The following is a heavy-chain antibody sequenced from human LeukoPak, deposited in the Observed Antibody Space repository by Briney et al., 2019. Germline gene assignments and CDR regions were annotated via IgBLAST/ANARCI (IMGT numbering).Heavy chain of an antibody. CDR1: GFTFDDYA. CDR2: ISWDGGST. D-gene: IGHD3-22*01. CDR3: AKGKLAYYDSSGYDY. Sequence: GGSLRLSCAASGFTFDDYAMHWVRQAPGKGLEWVSLISWDGGSTYYADSVKGRLTISRDNSKNSLYLQVNSLRAEDTALYYCAKGKLAYYDSSGYDYWGQGTLVTVSS. J-gene: IGHJ4*02. V-gene: IGHV3-43D*03.